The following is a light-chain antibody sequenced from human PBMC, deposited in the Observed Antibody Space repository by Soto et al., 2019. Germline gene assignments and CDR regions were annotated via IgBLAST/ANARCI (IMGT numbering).Light chain of an antibody. CDR2: HAS. V-gene: IGKV1-5*01. CDR3: QQYQSAST. J-gene: IGKJ4*01. Sequence: DIQMTQSPSTLSASVGDRVTITCRASQSINIWVAWYQQKPGRAPKLLIYHASSLESGVPSRFSGSGSGTEFTLTISSLQPDDFATYYCQQYQSASTFDGGTKVEIK. CDR1: QSINIW.